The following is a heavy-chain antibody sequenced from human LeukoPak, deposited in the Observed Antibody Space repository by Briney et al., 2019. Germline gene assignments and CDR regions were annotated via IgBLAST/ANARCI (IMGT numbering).Heavy chain of an antibody. CDR1: GLTVSTNY. CDR3: ARVSPSPGYSLTSFDI. V-gene: IGHV3-53*01. Sequence: GGSLRLSCAASGLTVSTNYMSWVRQAPGKGLNWVSVIYRAGPTYYADSVKGRFTISRDNSKNTLYLQMNSLRVEDTAVYYCARVSPSPGYSLTSFDIWGQGTMVTVSS. D-gene: IGHD2-15*01. CDR2: IYRAGPT. J-gene: IGHJ3*02.